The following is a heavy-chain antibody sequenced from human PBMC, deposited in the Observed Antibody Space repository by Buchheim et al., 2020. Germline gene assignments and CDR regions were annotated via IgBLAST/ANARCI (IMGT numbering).Heavy chain of an antibody. J-gene: IGHJ5*02. CDR3: ARAARRILKYPDP. Sequence: QVQLQQWGAGLLKPSESLSLTCAVYGGSFSGYYWSWIRQPPGKGLEWIGEINHSGCTNYNPSLKSRVTITVDTSKNQFSLKLSSVTAADTAVYYCARAARRILKYPDPWGQGTL. V-gene: IGHV4-34*01. D-gene: IGHD3-3*01. CDR2: INHSGCT. CDR1: GGSFSGYY.